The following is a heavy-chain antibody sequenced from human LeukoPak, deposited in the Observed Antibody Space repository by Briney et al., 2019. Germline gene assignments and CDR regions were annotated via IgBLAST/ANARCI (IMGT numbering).Heavy chain of an antibody. D-gene: IGHD3-3*01. CDR2: ISAYNGNT. CDR1: GHTLTSYG. CDR3: ARHILEWLLIPRNYYMDV. V-gene: IGHV1-18*01. Sequence: ASVKVSCKASGHTLTSYGISWVRQAPGQGLEWMGWISAYNGNTNYAQKLQGRVTMTTDTSTSTAYMELRSLRSDDTAVYYCARHILEWLLIPRNYYMDVWGKGTTVTVSS. J-gene: IGHJ6*03.